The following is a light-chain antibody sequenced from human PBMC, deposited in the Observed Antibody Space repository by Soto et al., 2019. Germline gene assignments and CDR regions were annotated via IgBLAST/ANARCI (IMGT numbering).Light chain of an antibody. CDR2: GAS. V-gene: IGKV3-15*01. CDR1: QSVSSN. J-gene: IGKJ1*01. Sequence: EIVMTQSPATLSVSPGERVTLSCRASQSVSSNLAWYQQKPGQAPRLLIYGASTRATGIPARFSGSGSGTEFPLPISSLQSEDFAVYYCQHYNNWPRTFGQGTKVEIK. CDR3: QHYNNWPRT.